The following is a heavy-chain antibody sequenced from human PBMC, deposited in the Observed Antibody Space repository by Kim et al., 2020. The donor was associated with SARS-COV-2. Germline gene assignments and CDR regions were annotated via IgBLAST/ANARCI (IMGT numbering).Heavy chain of an antibody. V-gene: IGHV3-53*01. J-gene: IGHJ6*02. D-gene: IGHD4-17*01. CDR3: ARVKGAQDYGAYYYYGMDV. CDR2: ISSGGTT. CDR1: GFTISGNY. Sequence: GGSLRLSCAASGFTISGNYMSWVRQAPGKGLEWVSLISSGGTTSYADSMRGRLTVSRDNSKNTLYLQVDSLRAEDTAVYYCARVKGAQDYGAYYYYGMDVWGQGTTVTVSS.